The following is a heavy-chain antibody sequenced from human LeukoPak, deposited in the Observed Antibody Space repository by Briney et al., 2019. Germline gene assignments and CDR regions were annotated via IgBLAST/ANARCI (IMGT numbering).Heavy chain of an antibody. V-gene: IGHV3-48*03. D-gene: IGHD1-26*01. J-gene: IGHJ6*03. CDR2: ISSSGSTI. Sequence: GGSLRLSCAASGFTFSSYEMNWVRQAPGKGLEWVSYISSSGSTIYYADSVKGRFTISRDNAKNSLYLQMNSLRAEDTAVYYCARDPYSGTYGNTYYYYMDVWGKGTTVTISS. CDR3: ARDPYSGTYGNTYYYYMDV. CDR1: GFTFSSYE.